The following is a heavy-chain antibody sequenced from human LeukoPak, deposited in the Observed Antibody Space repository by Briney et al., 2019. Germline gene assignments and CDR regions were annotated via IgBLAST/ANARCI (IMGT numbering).Heavy chain of an antibody. J-gene: IGHJ4*02. CDR3: ARDEADYVWGSYRKGFDY. CDR2: ISSSGSTI. Sequence: GGSLRLSCAASGFTFSDYYMSWIRQAPGKGLEWVSYISSSGSTIYYADSVKGRFTISRDNAKNSLYLQMNSLRAEDTAVYYCARDEADYVWGSYRKGFDYWGQGTLVTVSS. V-gene: IGHV3-11*04. D-gene: IGHD3-16*02. CDR1: GFTFSDYY.